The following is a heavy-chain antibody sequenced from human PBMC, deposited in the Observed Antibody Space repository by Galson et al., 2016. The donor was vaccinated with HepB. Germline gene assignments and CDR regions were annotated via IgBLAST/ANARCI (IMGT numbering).Heavy chain of an antibody. D-gene: IGHD3-16*01. V-gene: IGHV3-21*01. Sequence: SLRLSCAASGFNFRSFGMHWVRQAPGKGLEWVSSITSSSRDIYYADSLKGRFTVSRDNAKNSLYLQMNGLRAEDTAVYYCARDRSPYEPLGPDYGGQGTLVTVSP. CDR1: GFNFRSFG. J-gene: IGHJ4*02. CDR2: ITSSSRDI. CDR3: ARDRSPYEPLGPDY.